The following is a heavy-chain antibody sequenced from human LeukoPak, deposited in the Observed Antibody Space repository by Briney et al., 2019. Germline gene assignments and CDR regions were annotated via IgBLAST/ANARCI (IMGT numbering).Heavy chain of an antibody. CDR2: VNADGSST. Sequence: GGSLRLSCAASGFTFISYWMHWVRQAPGKGLVWVSRVNADGSSTSYADSVKGRFTISRDNAENTLYLQMNSLRAEDTAVYYCSRDPTQYLRYGYFDHWGQGALVTVSS. J-gene: IGHJ4*02. CDR1: GFTFISYW. D-gene: IGHD5/OR15-5a*01. V-gene: IGHV3-74*01. CDR3: SRDPTQYLRYGYFDH.